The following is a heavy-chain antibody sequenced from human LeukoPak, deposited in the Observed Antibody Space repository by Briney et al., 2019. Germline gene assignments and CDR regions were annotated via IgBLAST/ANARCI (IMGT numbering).Heavy chain of an antibody. J-gene: IGHJ3*02. D-gene: IGHD6-19*01. CDR1: GFIFSSYW. Sequence: TGGPLRLSCAASGFIFSSYWMSWVRQAPGKGLEWVANIKQDGSEKYCVDSVKGRFTISRDNAKNSLYLQMNSLRAEDTALYYCARETRIAVAGNAFDIWGQGTMVTVSS. CDR2: IKQDGSEK. CDR3: ARETRIAVAGNAFDI. V-gene: IGHV3-7*03.